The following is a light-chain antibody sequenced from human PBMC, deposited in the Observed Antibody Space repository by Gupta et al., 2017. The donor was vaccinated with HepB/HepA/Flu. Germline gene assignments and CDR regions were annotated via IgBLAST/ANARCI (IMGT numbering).Light chain of an antibody. CDR1: QGITEY. Sequence: DIQMTQSPSSLSASVGDRVTITCRASQGITEYLAWYQQKPGKVPKLLIFAASRLQAGVPSRLSGSGSGTDFTLTISSLQPEDGATYYCQKYDGSPRTFGPGTKVYIK. V-gene: IGKV1-27*01. J-gene: IGKJ3*01. CDR2: AAS. CDR3: QKYDGSPRT.